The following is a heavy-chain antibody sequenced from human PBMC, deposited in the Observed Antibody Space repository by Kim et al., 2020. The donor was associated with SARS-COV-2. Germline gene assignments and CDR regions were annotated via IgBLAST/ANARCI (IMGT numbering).Heavy chain of an antibody. D-gene: IGHD2-2*01. CDR3: TRHSDSFYCSSTSCYGPYYYYGMDV. J-gene: IGHJ6*02. Sequence: GGSLRLSCAASGFTFSGSAMHWVRQASGKGLEWVGRIRSKANSYATAYAASVKGRFTISRDDSKNTAYLQMNSLKTEDTAVYYCTRHSDSFYCSSTSCYGPYYYYGMDVWGQGTTVTVSS. CDR1: GFTFSGSA. CDR2: IRSKANSYAT. V-gene: IGHV3-73*01.